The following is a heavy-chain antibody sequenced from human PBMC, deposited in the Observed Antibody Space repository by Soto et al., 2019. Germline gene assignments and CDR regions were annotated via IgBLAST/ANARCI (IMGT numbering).Heavy chain of an antibody. V-gene: IGHV4-38-2*01. CDR3: AIYGYSYSARYFYY. CDR1: GHSISSGFYY. Sequence: NLSETLSLTCAVSGHSISSGFYYWGWIRQPPGKGLEWIGSIYHSGSTYYNPSLKSRVTMSVGTSKNQLSLKLSSVTAADTAVYYCAIYGYSYSARYFYYWGQRTRVTVAS. J-gene: IGHJ4*02. CDR2: IYHSGST. D-gene: IGHD5-18*01.